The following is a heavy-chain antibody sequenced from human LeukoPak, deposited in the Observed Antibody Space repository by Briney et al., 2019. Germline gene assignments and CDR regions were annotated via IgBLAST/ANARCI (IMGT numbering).Heavy chain of an antibody. V-gene: IGHV4-59*02. J-gene: IGHJ4*02. CDR1: GGSVNSYY. D-gene: IGHD5-24*01. Sequence: SETLSLTCTVSGGSVNSYYWSWIRQPPGKGLEWIGYIYYSGSTNYNPSLKSRVTISVDTSKNQFSLKLSSVTAADTAVYYCARDRDGSRGYWGQGTLVTVSS. CDR3: ARDRDGSRGY. CDR2: IYYSGST.